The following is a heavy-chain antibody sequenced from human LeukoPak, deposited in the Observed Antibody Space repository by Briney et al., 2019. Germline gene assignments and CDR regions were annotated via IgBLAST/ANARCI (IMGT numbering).Heavy chain of an antibody. J-gene: IGHJ6*02. D-gene: IGHD2-8*01. CDR1: GFTFDDYA. CDR2: ISWNSGSI. CDR3: AKDGGVSYSGDSYYYYGMDV. V-gene: IGHV3-9*01. Sequence: GRSLRLSCAASGFTFDDYAMHWVRQAPGKGLEWVAGISWNSGSIGYAASVKGRFTISRDNAKNSLYLQMNSLRAEDTALYYCAKDGGVSYSGDSYYYYGMDVWGQGTTVTVSS.